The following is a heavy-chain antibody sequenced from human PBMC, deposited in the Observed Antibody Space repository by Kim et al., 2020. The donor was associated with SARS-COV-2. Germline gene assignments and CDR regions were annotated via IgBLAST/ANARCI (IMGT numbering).Heavy chain of an antibody. CDR2: ISYDGSNK. Sequence: GGSLRLSCAASGFTFSSYAMHWVRQAPGKGLEWVAVISYDGSNKYYADSVKGRFTISRDNSKNTLYLQMNSLRAEDTAVYYCASTHRAAAGTGAFDIWGQGTMVTVSS. CDR3: ASTHRAAAGTGAFDI. CDR1: GFTFSSYA. D-gene: IGHD6-13*01. V-gene: IGHV3-30*04. J-gene: IGHJ3*02.